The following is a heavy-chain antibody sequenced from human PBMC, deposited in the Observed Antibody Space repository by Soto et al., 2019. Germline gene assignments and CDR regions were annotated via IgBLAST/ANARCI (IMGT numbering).Heavy chain of an antibody. CDR3: ARGYSSGVRYFTY. J-gene: IGHJ4*02. V-gene: IGHV4-38-2*01. CDR1: GHSINSDFY. D-gene: IGHD5-12*01. CDR2: VYHSGTT. Sequence: SETLSLTCAVSGHSINSDFYWGWIRQPPGKGLEWVGSVYHSGTTYYNPSLKSRLAISVDTSNNHFSLKLSSVTAADTAVYYCARGYSSGVRYFTYWGQGTLVTVSS.